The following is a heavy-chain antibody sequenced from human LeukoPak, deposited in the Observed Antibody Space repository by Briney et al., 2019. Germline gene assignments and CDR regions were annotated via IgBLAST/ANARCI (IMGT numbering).Heavy chain of an antibody. CDR1: GFTFSSYG. V-gene: IGHV3-30*18. D-gene: IGHD3-22*01. CDR3: AKDRRGDYEDYYYGMDV. Sequence: GGSLRLSCAASGFTFSSYGMHWVHQAPGKGLEWVAVISYDGSNKYYADSVKGRFTISRDNSKNTLYLQMNSLRAEDTAVYYCAKDRRGDYEDYYYGMDVWGQGTTVTVSS. J-gene: IGHJ6*02. CDR2: ISYDGSNK.